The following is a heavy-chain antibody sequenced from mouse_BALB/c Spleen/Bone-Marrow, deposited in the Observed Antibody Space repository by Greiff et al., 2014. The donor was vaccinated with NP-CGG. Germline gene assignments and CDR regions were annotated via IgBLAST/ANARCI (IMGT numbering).Heavy chain of an antibody. CDR3: ARAITDAMDY. CDR2: INSGSGST. D-gene: IGHD2-4*01. J-gene: IGHJ4*01. V-gene: IGHV1-54*01. CDR1: GYAFTNYL. Sequence: VQLQQSGAELVRPGTSVKVSCKGSGYAFTNYLIEWVKQRPGQGLEWIGVINSGSGSTKYNEKFKGKATLTADKSSSTAYMQLSSLTSDDSAVYFCARAITDAMDYWGQGTSVTVSS.